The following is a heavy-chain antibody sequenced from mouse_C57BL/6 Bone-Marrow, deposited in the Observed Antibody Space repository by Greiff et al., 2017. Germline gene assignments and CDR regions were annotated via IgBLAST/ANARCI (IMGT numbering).Heavy chain of an antibody. CDR2: IYPGDGDT. V-gene: IGHV1-82*01. CDR3: ARSAYYGSSSWFAY. CDR1: GYAFSSSW. J-gene: IGHJ3*01. Sequence: VKLMESGPELVKPGASVKISCKASGYAFSSSWMNWVKQRPGKGLEWIGRIYPGDGDTNYNGKFKGKATLTADKSSSTAYMQLSSLTSEDSAVYFCARSAYYGSSSWFAYWGQGPLVTVSA. D-gene: IGHD1-1*01.